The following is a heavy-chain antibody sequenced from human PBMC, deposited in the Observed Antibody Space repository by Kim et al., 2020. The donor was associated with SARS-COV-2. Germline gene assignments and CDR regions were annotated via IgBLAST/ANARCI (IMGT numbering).Heavy chain of an antibody. J-gene: IGHJ4*02. D-gene: IGHD6-13*01. Sequence: QKFRGRVTMTRDTSARTAYMELGSLRSEDTAVYYCARDRSYSSSWYFGYWGQGTLVTVSS. CDR3: ARDRSYSSSWYFGY. V-gene: IGHV1-3*01.